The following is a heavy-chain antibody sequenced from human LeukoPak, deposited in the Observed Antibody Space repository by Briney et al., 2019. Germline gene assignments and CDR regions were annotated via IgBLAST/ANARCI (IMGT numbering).Heavy chain of an antibody. D-gene: IGHD6-19*01. J-gene: IGHJ1*01. CDR2: ISGSAGST. V-gene: IGHV3-23*01. CDR3: AKARGSSGWYEDFQH. Sequence: GGSLRLSCAASGFTFSTFAMSWVRQAPGKGLEWVSAISGSAGSTYYADSVKGRFTISRDNSKNTLYLQMNSLRAEDTAVYYCAKARGSSGWYEDFQHWGQGTLVTVPS. CDR1: GFTFSTFA.